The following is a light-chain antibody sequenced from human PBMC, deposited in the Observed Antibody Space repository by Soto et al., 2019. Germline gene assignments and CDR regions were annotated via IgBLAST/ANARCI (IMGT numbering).Light chain of an antibody. CDR1: QSVRTSY. Sequence: EIVLTQSPGTLSFSPGERATLSCRASQSVRTSYLAWYQQKPGQAPRLLIYGASSRATGNPDRFNGSGSGTDFTITISRLDPEDFAVYYCQQYATSPLTFGQGTKVAIK. CDR3: QQYATSPLT. CDR2: GAS. V-gene: IGKV3-20*01. J-gene: IGKJ1*01.